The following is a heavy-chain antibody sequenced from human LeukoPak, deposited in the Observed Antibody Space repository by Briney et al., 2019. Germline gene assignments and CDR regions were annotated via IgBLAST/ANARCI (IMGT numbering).Heavy chain of an antibody. V-gene: IGHV4-30-2*02. D-gene: IGHD5-18*01. Sequence: SETLSLTCTVSGGSISVGGYYWSWIRQPPGKGLEWIGYISHSGRTYYNPSLKSRVTISVDRSKNQFSLKLSSVTAADTAVYYCARAPYSYGSYYFDYWGQGTLVTVSS. CDR2: ISHSGRT. J-gene: IGHJ4*02. CDR1: GGSISVGGYY. CDR3: ARAPYSYGSYYFDY.